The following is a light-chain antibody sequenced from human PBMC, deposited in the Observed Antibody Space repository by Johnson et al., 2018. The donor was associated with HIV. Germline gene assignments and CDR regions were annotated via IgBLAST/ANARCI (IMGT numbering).Light chain of an antibody. V-gene: IGLV1-51*01. Sequence: QSVLTQPPSVAAAPGQKVTISCSGNTSNFENNYVSWYVQLPRTAPRLLIYENNKRPSGIPDRFSGSKSGTSATLAITGLHNWDEADYYCAVWDSSLTAHYVFGTGTKITVL. CDR1: TSNFENNY. CDR2: ENN. CDR3: AVWDSSLTAHYV. J-gene: IGLJ1*01.